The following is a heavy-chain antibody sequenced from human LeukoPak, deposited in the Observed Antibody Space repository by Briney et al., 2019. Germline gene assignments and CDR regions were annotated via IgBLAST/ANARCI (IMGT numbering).Heavy chain of an antibody. Sequence: GRSLRLSCEASGFTFDDYGMHWVRQAPGKGLEWVSTISWNGTSVGYVDSVKGRFTISRDNAKKTLYLQMNSLRPEDTALYYCAKDYGYSSSWYDYLGQGTLVTVSS. CDR3: AKDYGYSSSWYDY. CDR1: GFTFDDYG. J-gene: IGHJ4*02. CDR2: ISWNGTSV. D-gene: IGHD6-13*01. V-gene: IGHV3-9*01.